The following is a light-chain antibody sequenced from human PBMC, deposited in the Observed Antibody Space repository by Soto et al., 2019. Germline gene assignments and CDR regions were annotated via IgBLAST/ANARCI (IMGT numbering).Light chain of an antibody. Sequence: QSALTQPPSASGSPGQSVTISCTGTSSDVGGYNYVSWYQQHPGKAHKLMIYEVSKRPSGVPDRFSGSKSGNTTSLTVSGLQAEDEADYYCSSYAGSNMGRVFGTGTKVTVL. CDR3: SSYAGSNMGRV. CDR1: SSDVGGYNY. CDR2: EVS. V-gene: IGLV2-8*01. J-gene: IGLJ1*01.